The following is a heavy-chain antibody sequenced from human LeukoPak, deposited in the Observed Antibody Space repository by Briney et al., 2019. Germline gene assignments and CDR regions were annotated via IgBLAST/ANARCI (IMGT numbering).Heavy chain of an antibody. J-gene: IGHJ4*02. D-gene: IGHD6-19*01. CDR3: AKVRWDNSGWYYLDT. Sequence: GGSLRLSCAASGFSFSDYNMHWVRQDPGKGLEWMAVISYHGINEYYADSVKGRFTISRDNSKSMLHLQMNTLRAEDTAVYYCAKVRWDNSGWYYLDTWGQGTLLTVSS. V-gene: IGHV3-30*18. CDR1: GFSFSDYN. CDR2: ISYHGINE.